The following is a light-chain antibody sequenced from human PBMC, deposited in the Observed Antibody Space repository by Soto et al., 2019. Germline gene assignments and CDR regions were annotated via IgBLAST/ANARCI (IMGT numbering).Light chain of an antibody. Sequence: QSALTQPASVSGSPGQSITIYCTGTSRDVGDYDYVSWYQQHPGKAPKLMIYEVSGRPSGVSNRFSGSKSGNTASLTISGLQAEDDADYYCSSYTSSGTYVFGTGTKLTVL. V-gene: IGLV2-14*01. CDR1: SRDVGDYDY. CDR3: SSYTSSGTYV. J-gene: IGLJ1*01. CDR2: EVS.